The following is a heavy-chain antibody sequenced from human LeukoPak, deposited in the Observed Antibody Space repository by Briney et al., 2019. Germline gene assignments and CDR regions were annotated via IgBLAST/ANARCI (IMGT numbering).Heavy chain of an antibody. J-gene: IGHJ4*02. CDR1: GGSISSSSYY. V-gene: IGHV4-39*01. CDR3: ARLEAY. D-gene: IGHD3-3*01. Sequence: SETLSLTCTVSGGSISSSSYYWGGIRQPPGKGLGWIGSIYYSGSTYYNPSLKSRVTISVDTSKNQFSLKLSSVTAADTAVYYCARLEAYWGQGTLVTVSS. CDR2: IYYSGST.